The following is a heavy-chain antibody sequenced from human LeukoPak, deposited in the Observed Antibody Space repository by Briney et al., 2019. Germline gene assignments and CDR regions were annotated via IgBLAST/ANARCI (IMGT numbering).Heavy chain of an antibody. CDR2: ISYDGSNK. Sequence: GRSLRLSCAASGFTFSSYAMHWVRQAPGKGLEWVAVISYDGSNKCYAGSVKGRFTISRDNSKNTLYLQMNSLRAEDTAVYYCARSGGNQPGGYWGQGTLVTVSS. V-gene: IGHV3-30*04. CDR3: ARSGGNQPGGY. CDR1: GFTFSSYA. D-gene: IGHD4-23*01. J-gene: IGHJ4*02.